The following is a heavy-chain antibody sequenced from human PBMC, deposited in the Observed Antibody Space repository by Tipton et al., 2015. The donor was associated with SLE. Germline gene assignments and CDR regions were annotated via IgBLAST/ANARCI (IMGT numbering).Heavy chain of an antibody. D-gene: IGHD1-26*01. CDR2: IYYSGST. Sequence: TLSLTCNVSAGSISNYYWSWIRQPPGKGLEWIGYIYYSGSTYYNPSLKSRVTISVDTSKNQFSLKLSSVTAADTAVYYCARLGWGLLGDFWGQGTLVTVSS. J-gene: IGHJ4*02. CDR1: AGSISNYY. V-gene: IGHV4-59*04. CDR3: ARLGWGLLGDF.